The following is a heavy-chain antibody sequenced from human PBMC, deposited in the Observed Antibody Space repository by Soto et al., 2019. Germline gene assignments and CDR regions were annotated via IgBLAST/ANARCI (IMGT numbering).Heavy chain of an antibody. J-gene: IGHJ3*02. Sequence: QLQLQESGPGLVKPSETLSLTCSVSGGSISSNSHYWVWIRQPPGKGLEWIGSIYYNGDTYYNPSLKSRVTISVDTPKNQFSVKLNSVTAADTAVYYCARHQSIVVVTAARAFDIWGQGTMVTVSS. CDR2: IYYNGDT. CDR1: GGSISSNSHY. CDR3: ARHQSIVVVTAARAFDI. V-gene: IGHV4-39*01. D-gene: IGHD2-15*01.